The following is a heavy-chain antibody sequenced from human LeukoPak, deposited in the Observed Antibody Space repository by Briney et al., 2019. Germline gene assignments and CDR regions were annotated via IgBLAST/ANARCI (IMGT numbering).Heavy chain of an antibody. CDR2: INPKSGGT. Sequence: ASVKVSCKASGYTFTGYYMHWVRQAPGQGLEWMGYINPKSGGTKYAQKFQGRFTMTRDTSISTAYMELSRLRSDDTAVYYCARDPSQSYYTDVWGKGTTVIVSS. D-gene: IGHD6-6*01. J-gene: IGHJ6*03. CDR1: GYTFTGYY. CDR3: ARDPSQSYYTDV. V-gene: IGHV1-2*02.